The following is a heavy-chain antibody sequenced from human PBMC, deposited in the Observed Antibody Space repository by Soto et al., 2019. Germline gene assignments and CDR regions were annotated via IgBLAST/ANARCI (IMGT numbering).Heavy chain of an antibody. Sequence: SETLSLTCAVYGGSFSGYYWSWIRQPPEKGLEWIGEINHSESTNYNTSNNSRVTVSVDTSKNQFALKLSSVTAADTVVYYCARTVGVVTTYMDVWGKGTTVTVSS. V-gene: IGHV4-34*01. J-gene: IGHJ6*03. D-gene: IGHD3-3*01. CDR3: ARTVGVVTTYMDV. CDR2: INHSEST. CDR1: GGSFSGYY.